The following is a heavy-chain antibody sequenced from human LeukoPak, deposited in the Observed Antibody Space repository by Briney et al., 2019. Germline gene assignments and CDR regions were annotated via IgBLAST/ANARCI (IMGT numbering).Heavy chain of an antibody. CDR3: ARDLSSSSPDFDY. J-gene: IGHJ4*02. V-gene: IGHV1-18*01. CDR2: ISAHNGNT. CDR1: GYTFTSYG. Sequence: GASVKVSCKASGYTFTSYGITWVRQAPGQGLEWMGWISAHNGNTNYAEKLQGRVTMTKDTSTSTAYMELRSLRSDDTAVYYCARDLSSSSPDFDYWGQGTLVTVSS. D-gene: IGHD6-6*01.